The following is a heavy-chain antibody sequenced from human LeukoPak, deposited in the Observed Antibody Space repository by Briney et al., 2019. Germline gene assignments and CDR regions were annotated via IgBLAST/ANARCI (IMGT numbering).Heavy chain of an antibody. J-gene: IGHJ6*03. CDR1: GYTFSSFD. CDR3: ARELLTYSNHKLGHYMDV. D-gene: IGHD4-11*01. V-gene: IGHV3-21*01. CDR2: ISSSSNYI. Sequence: GGSLTLSCAVSGYTFSSFDMNWVRQAPGKGREWVSCISSSSNYIYYADSVKGRFTISRENAKNSLYLQMNSLRAEDTAVYYCARELLTYSNHKLGHYMDVWGKGTTVTVSS.